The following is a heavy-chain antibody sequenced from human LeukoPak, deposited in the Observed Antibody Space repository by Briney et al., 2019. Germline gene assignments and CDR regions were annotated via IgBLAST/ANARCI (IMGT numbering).Heavy chain of an antibody. CDR3: ARELLWFGELSWFDP. J-gene: IGHJ5*02. CDR2: ISGSGGST. CDR1: GFTFSSYA. D-gene: IGHD3-10*01. Sequence: GASLRLSCAASGFTFSSYAMSWVRQAPGKGLEWVSAISGSGGSTYYADSVKGRFTISRDNSKNTLYLQMNSLRAEDTAVYYCARELLWFGELSWFDPWGQGTLVTVSS. V-gene: IGHV3-23*01.